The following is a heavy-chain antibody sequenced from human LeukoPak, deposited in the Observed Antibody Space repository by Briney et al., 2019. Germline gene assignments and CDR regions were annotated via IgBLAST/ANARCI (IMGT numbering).Heavy chain of an antibody. CDR3: ARAHSSYYYYYGMDV. V-gene: IGHV1-2*02. CDR1: GYTFTGYY. Sequence: ASVKVSCKSSGYTFTGYYMHWVRQAPGQGLEWMGWINPNSGGTNYAQKFQGRVTMTRDTSISTAYMELSRLRSDDTAVYYCARAHSSYYYYYGMDVWGQGTTVTVSS. J-gene: IGHJ6*02. CDR2: INPNSGGT.